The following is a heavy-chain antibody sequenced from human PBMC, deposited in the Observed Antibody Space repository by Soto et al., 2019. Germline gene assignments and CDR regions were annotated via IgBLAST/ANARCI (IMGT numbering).Heavy chain of an antibody. CDR1: GFTFSSYW. Sequence: GGSLRLSCAASGFTFSSYWMHWVRQAPGKGLVWVSRINPDGSATNYADSVKGRFTISRDNAKNKLYLQMNSLRAEDTAVFYCGRGGSDSPMAPGYWGQGTLVTVSS. V-gene: IGHV3-74*01. D-gene: IGHD5-18*01. CDR2: INPDGSAT. J-gene: IGHJ4*02. CDR3: GRGGSDSPMAPGY.